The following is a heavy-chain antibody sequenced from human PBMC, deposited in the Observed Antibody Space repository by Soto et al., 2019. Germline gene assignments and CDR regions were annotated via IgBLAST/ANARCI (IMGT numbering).Heavy chain of an antibody. D-gene: IGHD1-26*01. Sequence: QVQLVESGGGVVQPGTSLRLSCAASGFTFSSYGMHWVRQAPGKGLEWVTVIWYDGSKKYYADSVKGRFIISRDNSKKTMYLQMDSLRAEDTGLYYCVRYRGNSAWYFDYWGQGTLVTVSS. CDR3: VRYRGNSAWYFDY. J-gene: IGHJ4*02. V-gene: IGHV3-33*01. CDR1: GFTFSSYG. CDR2: IWYDGSKK.